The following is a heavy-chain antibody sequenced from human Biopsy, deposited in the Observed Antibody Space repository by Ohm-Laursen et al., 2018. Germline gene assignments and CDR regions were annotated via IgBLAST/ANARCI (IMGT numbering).Heavy chain of an antibody. J-gene: IGHJ6*02. CDR2: AYPSGTT. Sequence: SDTLSLTCSVSDASMTDYFRSWIWQPAGKGLEWIGRAYPSGTTYYNPSLKGRVTISIDASKNQLSLKVTSVTAADTAVFYCAGSRGHYFNGLDVWGQGTTVIVSS. D-gene: IGHD3-10*01. V-gene: IGHV4-4*07. CDR1: DASMTDYF. CDR3: AGSRGHYFNGLDV.